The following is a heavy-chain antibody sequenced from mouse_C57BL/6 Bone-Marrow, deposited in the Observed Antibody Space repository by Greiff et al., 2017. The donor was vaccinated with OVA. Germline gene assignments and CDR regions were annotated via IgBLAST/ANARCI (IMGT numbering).Heavy chain of an antibody. J-gene: IGHJ3*01. Sequence: EVKLMESGPELVKPGASVKISCKASGYSFTDYNMNWVKQSNGKSLEWIGVINPNYGTTSYNQKFKGKATLTVDQSSSTAYMQLNSLTSEDSAVYYCAREGTAQAAWFAYWGQGTLVTVSA. V-gene: IGHV1-39*01. CDR1: GYSFTDYN. CDR3: AREGTAQAAWFAY. D-gene: IGHD3-2*02. CDR2: INPNYGTT.